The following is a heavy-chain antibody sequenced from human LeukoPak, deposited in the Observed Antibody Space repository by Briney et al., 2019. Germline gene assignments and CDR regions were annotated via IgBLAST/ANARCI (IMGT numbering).Heavy chain of an antibody. CDR1: GGSISSYY. CDR3: ARHYRMLYAFVI. D-gene: IGHD1-14*01. Sequence: SETLSLTCTVSGGSISSYYWSWIRQPPGKGLEWIGYIYYSGSTNYNPSLKSRVTISVDTSKNQFSLKLSSVTAADTAVYYCARHYRMLYAFVIWGQGTMVTVSS. V-gene: IGHV4-59*08. J-gene: IGHJ3*02. CDR2: IYYSGST.